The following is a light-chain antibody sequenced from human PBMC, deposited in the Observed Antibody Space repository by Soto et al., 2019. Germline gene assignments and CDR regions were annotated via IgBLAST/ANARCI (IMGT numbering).Light chain of an antibody. CDR3: QHYGSSTWT. J-gene: IGKJ1*01. CDR1: QSVSSSY. CDR2: DAS. V-gene: IGKV3-20*01. Sequence: EIELTQSPGTLSFSPGERATISCRASQSVSSSYLAWYQQKPGQAPRLLIYDASSRDTGIPDRFSGRGSGTGFTLTISRLEPEDVAVYYCQHYGSSTWTFGQGTKVDIK.